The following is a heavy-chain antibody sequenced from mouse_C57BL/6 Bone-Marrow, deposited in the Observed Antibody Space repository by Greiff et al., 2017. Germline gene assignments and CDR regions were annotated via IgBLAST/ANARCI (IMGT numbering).Heavy chain of an antibody. Sequence: EVQRVESGGGLVKPGGSLKLSCAASGFTFSSYAMSWVRQTPEKRLEWVATISDGGSYTYYPDNVKGRFTISRDNAKNNLYLQMSHMKSEDTAMYYCARDTYSDYYFDYWGQGTTLTVSS. CDR2: ISDGGSYT. CDR3: ARDTYSDYYFDY. D-gene: IGHD2-12*01. J-gene: IGHJ2*01. CDR1: GFTFSSYA. V-gene: IGHV5-4*01.